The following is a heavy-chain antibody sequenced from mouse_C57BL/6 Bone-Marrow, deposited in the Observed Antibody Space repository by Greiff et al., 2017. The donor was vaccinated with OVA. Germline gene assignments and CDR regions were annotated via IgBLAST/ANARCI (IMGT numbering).Heavy chain of an antibody. V-gene: IGHV5-17*01. CDR2: ISSGSSTI. Sequence: DVHLVESGGGLVKPGGSLKLSCAASGFTFSDYGMHWVRQAPEQGLEWVAYISSGSSTIYYADKVKGRFTISSDNAKNTLFLQMTSLRSRDTAMYYCARRSNYQYYFDYWGQGTTLTVSS. D-gene: IGHD2-5*01. CDR3: ARRSNYQYYFDY. J-gene: IGHJ2*01. CDR1: GFTFSDYG.